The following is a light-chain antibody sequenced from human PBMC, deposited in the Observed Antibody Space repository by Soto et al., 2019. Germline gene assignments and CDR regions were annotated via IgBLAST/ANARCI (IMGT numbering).Light chain of an antibody. CDR3: QQYNSYPGT. J-gene: IGKJ1*01. CDR1: QGVSSSY. Sequence: EIVLTQSPGTLSLSPGERATLSCRASQGVSSSYLAWYRQKPGQAPRLLIYGAFNRATGIPDRFSGSGSGTEFTLTISSLQPDDFATYYCQQYNSYPGTFGQGTKVDIK. V-gene: IGKV3-20*01. CDR2: GAF.